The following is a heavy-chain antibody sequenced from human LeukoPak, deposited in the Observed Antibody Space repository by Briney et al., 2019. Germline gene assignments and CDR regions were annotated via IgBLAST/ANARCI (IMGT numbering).Heavy chain of an antibody. Sequence: ASVKVSCKASGYTFTSYGISWVRQAPGQGLEWMGWISAYNGNTNYAQKLQGRVTMTTDTSTSTAYMELRSLRSDDTAVYYCARDRGLHDYGDYEALGYWGQGTLVTVSS. CDR3: ARDRGLHDYGDYEALGY. CDR2: ISAYNGNT. V-gene: IGHV1-18*01. J-gene: IGHJ4*02. CDR1: GYTFTSYG. D-gene: IGHD4-17*01.